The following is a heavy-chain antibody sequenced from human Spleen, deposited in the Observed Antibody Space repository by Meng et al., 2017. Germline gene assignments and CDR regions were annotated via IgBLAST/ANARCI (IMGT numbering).Heavy chain of an antibody. J-gene: IGHJ4*02. CDR1: GGSFSGYC. CDR3: ARTNGDYLPVNY. CDR2: INHSGST. D-gene: IGHD4-17*01. V-gene: IGHV4-34*01. Sequence: QVHLQQWGAGLLKPSATLSLTCAVYGGSFSGYCWSWIRQPPGKGLEWIGEINHSGSTNYNPSLKSRVTISVDTSKNQFSLKLTSVTAADTAVYYCARTNGDYLPVNYWGQGTLVTVSS.